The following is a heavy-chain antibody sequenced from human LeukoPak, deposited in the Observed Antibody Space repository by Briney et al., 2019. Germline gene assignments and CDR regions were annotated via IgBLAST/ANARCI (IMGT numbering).Heavy chain of an antibody. V-gene: IGHV1-69*13. J-gene: IGHJ4*02. CDR3: AREGWLQSSFDY. CDR1: GGTFSSYA. D-gene: IGHD5-24*01. Sequence: SVKVSCKASGGTFSSYAISWVRQAPGQGLEWMGGIIPIFGTANYAQKFQGRVTITAKESTSTAYMELSSLRSEDTAVYYCAREGWLQSSFDYWGQGTLVTVSS. CDR2: IIPIFGTA.